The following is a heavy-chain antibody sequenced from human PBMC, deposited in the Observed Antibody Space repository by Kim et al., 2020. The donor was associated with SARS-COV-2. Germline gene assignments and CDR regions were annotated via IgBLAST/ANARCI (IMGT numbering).Heavy chain of an antibody. V-gene: IGHV3-74*01. J-gene: IGHJ6*02. Sequence: SGRGRFTIARDNAKNTLYLQMNSLRAEDTAVYYCARGSLRDRGVRDAMDVWGQGTTVTVCS. CDR3: ARGSLRDRGVRDAMDV. D-gene: IGHD3-10*01.